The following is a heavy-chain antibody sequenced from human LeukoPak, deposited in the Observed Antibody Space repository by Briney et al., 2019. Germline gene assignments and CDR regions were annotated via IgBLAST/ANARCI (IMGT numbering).Heavy chain of an antibody. CDR3: ARLYSSGWRYFDY. V-gene: IGHV4-59*08. CDR1: GGSISSHS. J-gene: IGHJ4*02. D-gene: IGHD6-19*01. CDR2: IYHTGST. Sequence: SETLSPTCTVSGGSISSHSWGWIRQPPGKGLEWIGYIYHTGSTNYNPSLRSRVTISLDTSKNHFSLKLNSVTAADTAVYYCARLYSSGWRYFDYWGQGTLVTVSS.